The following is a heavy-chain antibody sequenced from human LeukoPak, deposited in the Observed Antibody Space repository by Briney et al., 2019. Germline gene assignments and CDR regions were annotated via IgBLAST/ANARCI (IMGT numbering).Heavy chain of an antibody. CDR3: AREQLGRYAFDI. Sequence: ASVKVSCKASGYTFTSYGISWVRQAPGQGLEWMGWISAYNGNTNYAQKLQGRVTMTTDTSTSTAYMELSSLRSDDTAVYYCAREQLGRYAFDIWGQGTMVTVSS. V-gene: IGHV1-18*01. D-gene: IGHD3-10*01. CDR1: GYTFTSYG. CDR2: ISAYNGNT. J-gene: IGHJ3*02.